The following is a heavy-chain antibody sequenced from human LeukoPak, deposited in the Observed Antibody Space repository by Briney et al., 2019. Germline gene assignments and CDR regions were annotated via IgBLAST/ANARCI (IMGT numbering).Heavy chain of an antibody. Sequence: VASVKVSCKASGGTFSSYAISWVRQAPGQGLEWMGIINPSGGSTSYAQKFQGRVTMTRDTSTSTVYMELSSLRSEDTAVYYCARETESYGMDVWGQGTTVTVSS. V-gene: IGHV1-46*01. J-gene: IGHJ6*02. CDR1: GGTFSSYA. CDR2: INPSGGST. D-gene: IGHD3-10*01. CDR3: ARETESYGMDV.